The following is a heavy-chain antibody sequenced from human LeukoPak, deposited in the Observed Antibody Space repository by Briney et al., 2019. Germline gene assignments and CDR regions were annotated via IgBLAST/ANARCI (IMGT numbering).Heavy chain of an antibody. V-gene: IGHV4-34*01. Sequence: SETLSLTCAVYGGSFSTYYWSWIRQPPGKGLEWIGEINHSGSTNYNPSLKSRVTISVDTSKNQFSLELSSVTAADTAVYYCARDRDIVVDRGWFDLWGQGTLVTVSS. CDR2: INHSGST. CDR1: GGSFSTYY. J-gene: IGHJ5*02. CDR3: ARDRDIVVDRGWFDL. D-gene: IGHD2-15*01.